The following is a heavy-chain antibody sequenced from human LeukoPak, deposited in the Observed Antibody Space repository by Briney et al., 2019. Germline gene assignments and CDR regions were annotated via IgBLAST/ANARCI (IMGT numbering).Heavy chain of an antibody. V-gene: IGHV3-21*01. D-gene: IGHD1-26*01. CDR2: ISSSSYI. Sequence: GGSLRLSCAASGFTFSSYSMNWVRQAPGKGLEWVSSISSSSYIYYADSVKGRFTISRDNAKNSLYLQMNSLRAEDTAVYYCARGGATKDDAFDIWGQGTMVTVSS. J-gene: IGHJ3*02. CDR3: ARGGATKDDAFDI. CDR1: GFTFSSYS.